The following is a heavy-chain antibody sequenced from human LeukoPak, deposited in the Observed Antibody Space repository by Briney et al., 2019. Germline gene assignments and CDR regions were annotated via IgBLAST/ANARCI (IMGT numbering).Heavy chain of an antibody. V-gene: IGHV3-21*01. CDR3: ARVVGSHWVDY. CDR1: GFTFSSYS. J-gene: IGHJ4*02. CDR2: ISSSSSYI. D-gene: IGHD1-26*01. Sequence: GGSLRLSCAASGFTFSSYSMDWVRQAPGKGLEWVSSISSSSSYIYYADSVKGRFTISRDNAKNSLYLQMNSLRAEDTAVYYCARVVGSHWVDYWGQGTLVTVSS.